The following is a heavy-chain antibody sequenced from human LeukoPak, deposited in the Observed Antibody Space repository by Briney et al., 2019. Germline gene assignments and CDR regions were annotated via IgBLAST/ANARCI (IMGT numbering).Heavy chain of an antibody. CDR3: ARDYWNHRGGPDY. CDR1: GFNFSIYS. J-gene: IGHJ4*02. V-gene: IGHV3-48*01. Sequence: PGGSLRLSCAASGFNFSIYSMDWVRQAPGKGLEWVSYISSSGRSMSYADSVKGRFTISRDNAKNSLYLQMNSLRAEDTAMYYCARDYWNHRGGPDYWGQGTLVTVSS. CDR2: ISSSGRSM. D-gene: IGHD1-14*01.